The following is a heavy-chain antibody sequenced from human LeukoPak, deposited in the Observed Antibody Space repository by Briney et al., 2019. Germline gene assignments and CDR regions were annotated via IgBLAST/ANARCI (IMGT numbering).Heavy chain of an antibody. CDR1: GYSISSGYY. J-gene: IGHJ4*02. D-gene: IGHD6-6*01. V-gene: IGHV4-38-2*02. CDR3: ARAYSSSSIFDY. CDR2: MYHIANT. Sequence: SETLSLTCTVSGYSISSGYYWGWIRQPPGKGLEWIGTMYHIANTYYNPSLKSRVTISVDTSKNQFSLKLTSVTAADTAVYYCARAYSSSSIFDYWGQGTLVTVSS.